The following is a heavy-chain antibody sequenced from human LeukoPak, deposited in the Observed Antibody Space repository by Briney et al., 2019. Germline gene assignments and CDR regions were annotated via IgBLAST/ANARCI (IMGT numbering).Heavy chain of an antibody. CDR2: IYHSGNT. V-gene: IGHV4-38-2*02. CDR1: GYSISSGYY. D-gene: IGHD2-2*01. CDR3: ALQPARRLSWFDP. Sequence: SETLTLTCTVSGYSISSGYYWGWIRQPPGKGLEWIANIYHSGNTYYNPSLKSRVTISVDTSRNQFSLKLSSVTAADTAVYYCALQPARRLSWFDPWGQGTLVTVSS. J-gene: IGHJ5*02.